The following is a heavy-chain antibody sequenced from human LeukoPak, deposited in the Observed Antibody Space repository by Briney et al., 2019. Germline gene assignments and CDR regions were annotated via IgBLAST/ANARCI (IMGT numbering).Heavy chain of an antibody. CDR2: IRYDGGKK. J-gene: IGHJ4*02. CDR3: AKTGSWGSSNYYFDY. D-gene: IGHD2-15*01. CDR1: GFNIGNSG. V-gene: IGHV3-30*02. Sequence: GGSLRLSCAASGFNIGNSGMHWVRQAPGKGLEWVAFIRYDGGKKYYADSVKGRFTISRDNSKNTLYLQMNSLRAEDTALYYCAKTGSWGSSNYYFDYWGQGTLVTVSS.